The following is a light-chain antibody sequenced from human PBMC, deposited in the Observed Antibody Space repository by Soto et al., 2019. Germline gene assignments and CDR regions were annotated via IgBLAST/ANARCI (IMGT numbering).Light chain of an antibody. CDR2: LNSDGSH. V-gene: IGLV4-69*01. Sequence: QSVLTQSPSASASLGASVKLTCTLSSGHSSYAIAWHQQQPEKGPRYLMKLNSDGSHSKGDGIPDRFSGSSSGAERYLTISSLQSEDEADYYCQTWGTGIQVFGTGPKVTVL. CDR3: QTWGTGIQV. CDR1: SGHSSYA. J-gene: IGLJ1*01.